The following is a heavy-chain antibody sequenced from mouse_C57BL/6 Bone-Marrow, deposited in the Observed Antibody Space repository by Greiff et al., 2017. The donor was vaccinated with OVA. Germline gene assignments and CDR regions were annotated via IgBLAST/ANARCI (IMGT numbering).Heavy chain of an antibody. CDR2: INPNNGGT. CDR1: GYTFTDYN. CDR3: ARGYYVMDY. Sequence: VHVKQSGPELVKPGASVKMSCKASGYTFTDYNMHWVKQSHGKSLEWIGYINPNNGGTSYNQKFKGKATLTVNKSSSTAYMELRSLTSEDSAVYYCARGYYVMDYWGQGTSVTVSS. V-gene: IGHV1-22*01. J-gene: IGHJ4*01.